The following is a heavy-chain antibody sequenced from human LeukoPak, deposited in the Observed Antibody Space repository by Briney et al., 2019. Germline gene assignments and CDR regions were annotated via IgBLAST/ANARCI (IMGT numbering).Heavy chain of an antibody. D-gene: IGHD1-26*01. J-gene: IGHJ4*02. CDR1: GFTVSSSY. CDR2: IYSDGST. Sequence: WGSLRLSCAVSGFTVSSSYMSWVRQAPEGKGLEWVSVIYSDGSTYYPDSVKGRFTISRDTSKNMLYLQMNSLRAEDTGLYYCTRETGATDSGGQGTLVTLS. V-gene: IGHV3-66*01. CDR3: TRETGATDS.